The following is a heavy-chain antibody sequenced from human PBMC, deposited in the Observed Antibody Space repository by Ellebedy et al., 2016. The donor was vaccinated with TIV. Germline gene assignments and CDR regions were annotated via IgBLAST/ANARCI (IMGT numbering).Heavy chain of an antibody. CDR1: GFNFALTA. CDR2: TSHDEGNK. CDR3: ALKARDDFDF. V-gene: IGHV3-30-3*01. J-gene: IGHJ4*02. D-gene: IGHD3-10*01. Sequence: GGSLRLSXVGTGFNFALTAMQWVRQAPGKGLDWVAVTSHDEGNKWYADSVKGRFTIYRDISKNTLYLQMNSLRPEDTAMYYCALKARDDFDFWGQGTLVAVSS.